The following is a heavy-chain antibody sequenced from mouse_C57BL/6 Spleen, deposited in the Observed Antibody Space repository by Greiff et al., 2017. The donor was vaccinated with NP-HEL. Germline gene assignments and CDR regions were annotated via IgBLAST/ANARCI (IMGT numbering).Heavy chain of an antibody. CDR2: IHPNSGST. V-gene: IGHV1-64*01. CDR3: AREGAATAGGFAY. Sequence: QVQLQQPGAELVKPGASVKLSCKASGYTFTSYWMHWVKQRPGQGLVWIGMIHPNSGSTNYNEKFKSKATLTVDKSSSTAYMQRSSLTSEDSAVYYCAREGAATAGGFAYWGQGTLVTVSA. CDR1: GYTFTSYW. J-gene: IGHJ3*01. D-gene: IGHD3-3*01.